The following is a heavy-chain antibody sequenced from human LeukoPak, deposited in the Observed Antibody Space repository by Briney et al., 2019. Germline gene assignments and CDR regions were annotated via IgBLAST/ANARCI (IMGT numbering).Heavy chain of an antibody. D-gene: IGHD2-15*01. Sequence: ASVKVSCKASGGTFSSYAISWVRQAPGQGLEWMGGIIPIFGTANYAQKFQGRVTITADESTSTAYMELSSLRSEDTAVYYCARGSGGRNAWLYHFDFWGQGTLVIVSS. J-gene: IGHJ4*02. CDR1: GGTFSSYA. CDR3: ARGSGGRNAWLYHFDF. CDR2: IIPIFGTA. V-gene: IGHV1-69*01.